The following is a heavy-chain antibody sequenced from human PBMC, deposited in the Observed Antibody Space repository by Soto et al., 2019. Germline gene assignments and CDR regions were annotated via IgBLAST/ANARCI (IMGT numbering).Heavy chain of an antibody. CDR1: GGSITSSGYY. D-gene: IGHD2-2*01. V-gene: IGHV4-31*03. Sequence: QVQLQESGPGLVKPSQTLSLTCTVSGGSITSSGYYWSWIRQHPGEGLEWIGFTSNSGSTSYNPSLKGRVTISVDTSSTQFPRNLKSVTPADTAVYYCARGGGSTKVDYWGQGTLVTVSP. J-gene: IGHJ4*02. CDR3: ARGGGSTKVDY. CDR2: TSNSGST.